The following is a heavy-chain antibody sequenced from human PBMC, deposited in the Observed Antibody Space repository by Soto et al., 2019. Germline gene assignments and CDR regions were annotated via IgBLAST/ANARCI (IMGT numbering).Heavy chain of an antibody. CDR3: ASTAHSSGWYSGGFDY. J-gene: IGHJ4*02. D-gene: IGHD6-19*01. CDR1: GGSISSYF. V-gene: IGHV4-59*01. CDR2: IYYSGST. Sequence: ETLSLTCTVSGGSISSYFWSWIRQPPGKGLEWIGYIYYSGSTNYNPSLKSRVTISVDTSKNQFSLKLSSVTAADTAVYYCASTAHSSGWYSGGFDYWGQGTLVTVSS.